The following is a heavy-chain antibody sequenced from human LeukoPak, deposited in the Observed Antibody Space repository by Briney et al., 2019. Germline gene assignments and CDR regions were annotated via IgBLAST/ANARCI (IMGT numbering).Heavy chain of an antibody. CDR3: ARRAGEYSHPYDY. D-gene: IGHD4-17*01. J-gene: IGHJ4*02. CDR1: GFTFSDYY. CDR2: IYSGGNT. V-gene: IGHV3-53*01. Sequence: GGSLRLSCAASGFTFSDYYMSWIRQAPGKGLEWVSFIYSGGNTHYSDSVKGRFTISRDNSKNTLYLQMNSLRADDTAVYYCARRAGEYSHPYDYWGQGTLVTVSS.